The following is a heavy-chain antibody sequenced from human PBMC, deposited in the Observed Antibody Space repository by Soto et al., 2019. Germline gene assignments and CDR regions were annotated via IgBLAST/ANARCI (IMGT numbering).Heavy chain of an antibody. V-gene: IGHV3-21*01. CDR1: GFTFSSYS. Sequence: GSLRLSCXASGFTFSSYSMNWVRQAPGKGLEWVSSISSSSSYIYYADSVKGRFTISRDNAKNSLYLQMNSLRAEDTTVYYCARDFIAVAGLFDYWGQGTLVTVSS. CDR3: ARDFIAVAGLFDY. D-gene: IGHD6-19*01. CDR2: ISSSSSYI. J-gene: IGHJ4*02.